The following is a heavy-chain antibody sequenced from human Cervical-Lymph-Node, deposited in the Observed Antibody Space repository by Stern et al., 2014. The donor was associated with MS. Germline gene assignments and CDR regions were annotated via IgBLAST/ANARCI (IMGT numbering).Heavy chain of an antibody. CDR3: ARFYSSSSFADAFDI. J-gene: IGHJ3*02. CDR1: GFSLTTSGMC. V-gene: IGHV2-70*01. Sequence: ESGPALVKPTQTLTLTCTFSGFSLTTSGMCVSWIRQPPGKALEWLAIIDWDDDKSYNTSLKTRLTISKDTSKNQVVLTMTNMDPVDTATYYCARFYSSSSFADAFDIWGQGTMVTVSS. CDR2: IDWDDDK. D-gene: IGHD6-6*01.